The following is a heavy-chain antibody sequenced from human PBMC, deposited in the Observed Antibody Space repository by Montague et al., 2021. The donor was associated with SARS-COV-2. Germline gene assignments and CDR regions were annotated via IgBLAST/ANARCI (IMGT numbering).Heavy chain of an antibody. CDR2: ISSSSSYI. J-gene: IGHJ5*02. CDR3: ARDDSSSWYINWFDP. V-gene: IGHV3-21*01. D-gene: IGHD6-13*01. CDR1: GFTFSSYS. Sequence: SLRLSCAASGFTFSSYSMNWVRQAPGKGLEWVSSISSSSSYIYYADSVKGRFTISRDNAKNSLYLQMNSLTAEDAAVYYCARDDSSSWYINWFDPWGQGTLVTVSS.